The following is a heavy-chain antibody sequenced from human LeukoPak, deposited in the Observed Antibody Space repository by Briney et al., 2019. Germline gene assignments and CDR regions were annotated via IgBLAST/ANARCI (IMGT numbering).Heavy chain of an antibody. CDR1: GFTVSSNH. V-gene: IGHV3-66*01. D-gene: IGHD5-12*01. Sequence: GGSLRLSCEASGFTVSSNHMTWVRQAPGKGLEWVSIIYSGGSTYYADSVKGRFTISRDYSKNTLYLQMNTLRAEDTAVYYCARTRGLTRLLAAGAIDYWGQGTLVTVSS. CDR3: ARTRGLTRLLAAGAIDY. J-gene: IGHJ4*02. CDR2: IYSGGST.